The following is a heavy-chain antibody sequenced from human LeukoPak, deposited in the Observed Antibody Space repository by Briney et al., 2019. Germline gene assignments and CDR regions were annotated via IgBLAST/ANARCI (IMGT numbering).Heavy chain of an antibody. D-gene: IGHD5-18*01. Sequence: GGSLRLSCAASGFTFSSYEMNWVLQAPGKGLEWVSYISSSGSTIYYADSVKGRFTISRDNAKNSLYLQMNSLRAEDTAVYYCARDLGYSFGYIVYYYGMDVWGQGTTVTVSS. CDR3: ARDLGYSFGYIVYYYGMDV. CDR1: GFTFSSYE. V-gene: IGHV3-48*03. CDR2: ISSSGSTI. J-gene: IGHJ6*02.